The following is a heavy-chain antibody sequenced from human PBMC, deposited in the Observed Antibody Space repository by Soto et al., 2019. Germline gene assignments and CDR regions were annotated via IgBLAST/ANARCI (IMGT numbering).Heavy chain of an antibody. CDR2: INPGNGNT. J-gene: IGHJ4*02. Sequence: GXSXKVSFKASGYTXTSYGINWVRQAPGRGLEWMGWINPGNGNTKYSQQFQGRVIIDRDTSASTAYMELSSMRSEDTAVYYCARGGYFDSSNYLGYWGLGTLVTVSS. CDR3: ARGGYFDSSNYLGY. CDR1: GYTXTSYG. D-gene: IGHD3-22*01. V-gene: IGHV1-3*01.